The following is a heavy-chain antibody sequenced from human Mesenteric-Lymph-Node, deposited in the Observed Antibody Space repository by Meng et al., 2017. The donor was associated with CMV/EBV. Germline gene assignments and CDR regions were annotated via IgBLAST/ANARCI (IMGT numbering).Heavy chain of an antibody. V-gene: IGHV3-7*01. CDR3: VRGRLGYCSSTSCHDAFDI. Sequence: GESLKISCAASGFTFSSYWMSWVRQAPGKGLEWVANIKQDGSEKHYVDSVKGRFTISRDNAKNSLDLQMKSLRAEDTAVYYCVRGRLGYCSSTSCHDAFDIWGQGTMVTVSS. D-gene: IGHD2-2*01. J-gene: IGHJ3*02. CDR1: GFTFSSYW. CDR2: IKQDGSEK.